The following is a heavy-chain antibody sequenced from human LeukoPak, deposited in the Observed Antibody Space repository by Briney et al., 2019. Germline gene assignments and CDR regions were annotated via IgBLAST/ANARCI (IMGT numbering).Heavy chain of an antibody. CDR2: IDSGGTT. CDR1: GFTVSSTY. J-gene: IGHJ6*02. CDR3: GRLTF. V-gene: IGHV3-66*02. Sequence: GGSLRLSCVVSGFTVSSTYMTWVRQAPGKGLEWVSAIDSGGTTTYTDSVKGRFTISRDSSRNTVYLEMTSLKSEDTGVYFCGRLTFWGQGTTVIVSS.